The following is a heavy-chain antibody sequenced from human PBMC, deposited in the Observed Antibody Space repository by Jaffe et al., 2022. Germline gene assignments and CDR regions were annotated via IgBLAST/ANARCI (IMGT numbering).Heavy chain of an antibody. CDR3: ARLDYANVDTAMVTPTDAFDI. CDR2: IKQDGSEK. CDR1: GFTFSSYW. Sequence: EVQLVESGGGLVQPGGSLRLSCAASGFTFSSYWMSWVRQAPGKGLEWVANIKQDGSEKYYVDSVKGRFTISRDNAKNSLYLQMNSLRAEDTAVYYCARLDYANVDTAMVTPTDAFDIWGQGTMVTVSS. D-gene: IGHD5-18*01. V-gene: IGHV3-7*01. J-gene: IGHJ3*02.